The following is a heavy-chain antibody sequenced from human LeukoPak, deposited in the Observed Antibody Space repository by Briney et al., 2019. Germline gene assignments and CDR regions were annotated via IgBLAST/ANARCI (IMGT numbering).Heavy chain of an antibody. D-gene: IGHD3-3*01. Sequence: SETLSLTCAVYGGSFSGYYWSWIRQPPGKGLEWIGEINHSGSTNYNPSLKSRVTISVDTSKNQFSLKLSSVTAADTAVYYCARSFITIFGMVHNWFDPWGQGTLVTVSS. CDR3: ARSFITIFGMVHNWFDP. CDR1: GGSFSGYY. V-gene: IGHV4-34*01. CDR2: INHSGST. J-gene: IGHJ5*02.